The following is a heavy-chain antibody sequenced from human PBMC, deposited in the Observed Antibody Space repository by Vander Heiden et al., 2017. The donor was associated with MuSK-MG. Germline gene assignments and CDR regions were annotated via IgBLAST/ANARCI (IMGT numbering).Heavy chain of an antibody. Sequence: QVQLVQSGAEVKKPGSSVKVSCQASGGPFSSYAISWVRQAPGQGLEWMGGIIPIFGTANYAQKFQGRVTITADESTSTAYMELSSLRSEDTAVYYCARDTPPGGWFDPWGQGTLVTVSS. J-gene: IGHJ5*02. CDR1: GGPFSSYA. D-gene: IGHD3-10*01. CDR3: ARDTPPGGWFDP. V-gene: IGHV1-69*01. CDR2: IIPIFGTA.